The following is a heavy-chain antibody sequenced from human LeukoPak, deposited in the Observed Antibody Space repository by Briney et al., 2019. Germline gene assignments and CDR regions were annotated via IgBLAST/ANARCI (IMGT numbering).Heavy chain of an antibody. D-gene: IGHD6-13*01. CDR2: MNPNSGNT. CDR3: ARAKVGAAAGTQ. V-gene: IGHV1-8*01. Sequence: ASVKVSCKASGYTFTSYDINWVRQATGQGLEWMGWMNPNSGNTGYAQKFQGRVTMTRNTSISTAYMELRSLRSDDTAVYYCARAKVGAAAGTQWGQGTLVTVSS. J-gene: IGHJ4*02. CDR1: GYTFTSYD.